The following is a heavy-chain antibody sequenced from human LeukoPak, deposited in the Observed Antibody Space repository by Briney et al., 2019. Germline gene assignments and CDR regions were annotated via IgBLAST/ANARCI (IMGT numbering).Heavy chain of an antibody. J-gene: IGHJ6*02. V-gene: IGHV3-23*01. D-gene: IGHD4-17*01. CDR3: AKDDGAYYYYYGMDV. Sequence: GGSLRLSCAASGFTFSSYAMSWVRQAPGKGLEWVSAISGSGGSTYYADSVKGRFTISRDNSKNTLYLQMNSLRAEDTAVYYCAKDDGAYYYYYGMDVWGQGTTVTVSS. CDR1: GFTFSSYA. CDR2: ISGSGGST.